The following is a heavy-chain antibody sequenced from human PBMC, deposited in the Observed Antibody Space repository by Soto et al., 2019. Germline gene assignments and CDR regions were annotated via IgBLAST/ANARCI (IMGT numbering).Heavy chain of an antibody. CDR3: AKDWGASTPSTYFDL. D-gene: IGHD3-16*01. J-gene: IGHJ2*01. V-gene: IGHV3-30*18. CDR2: ISYDGSTI. CDR1: GFTFSSYG. Sequence: QVQLVESGGGVVQPGRSLRLSCAASGFTFSSYGMHWVRQAPGKGLEWVAVISYDGSTIYYADSVKGRFTISRDNSKNTLYLQMNSLRADDTAMYYCAKDWGASTPSTYFDLWGRGTLVTVSS.